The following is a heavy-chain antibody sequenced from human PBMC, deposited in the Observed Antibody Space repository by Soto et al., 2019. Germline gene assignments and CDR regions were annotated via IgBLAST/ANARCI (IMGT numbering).Heavy chain of an antibody. J-gene: IGHJ2*01. D-gene: IGHD6-13*01. CDR3: EDGIRACSTVSAFLLNRSSDL. V-gene: IGHV3-64D*06. Sequence: EKGLEYVAAIANDGGSTKYADSVKGRFTISRDNSKSTVFLQMGSLRPEDTALYQAEDGIRACSTVSAFLLNRSSDL. CDR2: IANDGGST.